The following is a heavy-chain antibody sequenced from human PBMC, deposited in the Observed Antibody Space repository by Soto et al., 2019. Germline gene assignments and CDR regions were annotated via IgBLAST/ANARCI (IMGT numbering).Heavy chain of an antibody. Sequence: QVQLQQWGAGLLKPSETLSLTCAVYGGSFSGYYWSWIRQPPGKGLEWIGEINHSGSTNYNPSLKSRVTISLDTSNNRFSLRLSSVPAAGTAVYYCASPAIAAAVSAFDYWGQGTLVTVSS. CDR2: INHSGST. CDR3: ASPAIAAAVSAFDY. CDR1: GGSFSGYY. J-gene: IGHJ4*02. D-gene: IGHD6-13*01. V-gene: IGHV4-34*01.